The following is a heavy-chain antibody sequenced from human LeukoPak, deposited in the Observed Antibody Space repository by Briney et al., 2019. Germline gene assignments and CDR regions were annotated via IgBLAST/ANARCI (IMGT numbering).Heavy chain of an antibody. V-gene: IGHV1-18*01. Sequence: ASVKVSCKTSGYIFSSYGTNWVRQAPGQGLEWVGWITSYNGNTKYAQRFQDRVKMTTERSTSTVYMELKSLTSDDTAVYYCARGRSGSSSWYGEDAFDFWGQGTMVTVSS. CDR3: ARGRSGSSSWYGEDAFDF. D-gene: IGHD6-13*01. CDR2: ITSYNGNT. CDR1: GYIFSSYG. J-gene: IGHJ3*01.